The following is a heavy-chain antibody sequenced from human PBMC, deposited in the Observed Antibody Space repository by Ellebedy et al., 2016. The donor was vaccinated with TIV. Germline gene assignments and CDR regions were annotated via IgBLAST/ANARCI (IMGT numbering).Heavy chain of an antibody. Sequence: PGGSLRLSCAASGFTFDDYAMHWVRQAPGKGLEWVSSISWNNRTMAYADSVKGRFTISRDNAKNSLYLQMNSLRHEDTAFYYCAKDSGSWYDNFQHWGQGSLVTVSS. CDR2: ISWNNRTM. J-gene: IGHJ1*01. CDR3: AKDSGSWYDNFQH. D-gene: IGHD2-15*01. V-gene: IGHV3-9*01. CDR1: GFTFDDYA.